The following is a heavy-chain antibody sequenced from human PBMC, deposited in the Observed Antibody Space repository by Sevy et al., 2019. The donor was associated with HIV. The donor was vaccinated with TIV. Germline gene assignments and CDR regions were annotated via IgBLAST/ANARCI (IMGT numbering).Heavy chain of an antibody. CDR3: ARDTGGIGIDV. CDR1: GFTFSSHW. CDR2: IKQDGSEK. J-gene: IGHJ6*02. D-gene: IGHD6-13*01. V-gene: IGHV3-7*01. Sequence: GGSLRFSCAASGFTFSSHWMSWVRQAPGKGLEWVANIKQDGSEKYYVDSVKGRFTISRDNAKNSLSLQMNSLRAEDTAVYYCARDTGGIGIDVRGQGTTVTVSS.